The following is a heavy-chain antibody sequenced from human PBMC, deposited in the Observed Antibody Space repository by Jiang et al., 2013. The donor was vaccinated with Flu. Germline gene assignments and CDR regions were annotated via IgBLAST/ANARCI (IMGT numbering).Heavy chain of an antibody. Sequence: LVESGGGLVQPGGSLRLSCAASGFTFSSYSMNWVRQAPGKGLEWVSYISSSSSTIYYADSVKGRFTISRDNAKNSLYLQMNSLRDEDTAVYYCARDQGYVCGGDCPAFDYWGQGTLVTVSS. CDR3: ARDQGYVCGGDCPAFDY. D-gene: IGHD2-21*02. CDR1: GFTFSSYS. V-gene: IGHV3-48*02. J-gene: IGHJ4*02. CDR2: ISSSSSTI.